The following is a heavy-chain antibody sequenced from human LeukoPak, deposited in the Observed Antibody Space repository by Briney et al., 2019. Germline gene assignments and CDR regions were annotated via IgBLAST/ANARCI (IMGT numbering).Heavy chain of an antibody. CDR2: IKRKTDGGTT. CDR1: GFTFSNAW. Sequence: PGGSLRLSCAASGFTFSNAWMSWVRQAPGKGREWVGRIKRKTDGGTTDYAAPVRGRFTISRDDSKNTLYLQMNRLKTEKTAVYYCTTDPSVATIFDGPYFDYWGQGTLVTVSS. J-gene: IGHJ4*02. V-gene: IGHV3-15*01. D-gene: IGHD5-12*01. CDR3: TTDPSVATIFDGPYFDY.